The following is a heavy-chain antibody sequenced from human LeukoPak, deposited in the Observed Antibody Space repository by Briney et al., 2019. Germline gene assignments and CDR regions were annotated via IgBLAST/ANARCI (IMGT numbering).Heavy chain of an antibody. CDR1: GGSITSYY. CDR3: ARNSGDF. CDR2: IYTSGTT. J-gene: IGHJ4*02. V-gene: IGHV4-4*07. Sequence: SETLSLTCTASGGSITSYYWSWIRQPAGKGLEWIGRIYTSGTTIYNPSLKGRVTMSVDTSKNQLSLKLRFVTAADTAVYYCARNSGDFWGQGTLVTVSS. D-gene: IGHD4-23*01.